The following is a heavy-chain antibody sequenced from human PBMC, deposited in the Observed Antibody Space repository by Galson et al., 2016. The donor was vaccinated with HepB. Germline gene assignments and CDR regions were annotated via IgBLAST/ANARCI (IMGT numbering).Heavy chain of an antibody. D-gene: IGHD2/OR15-2a*01. CDR2: ISNDGDST. CDR3: VKLSGGGWNIDYYGMDA. Sequence: SLRLSCAASGFTFSNYAVHWVRQAPGMGLEYVSAISNDGDSTYYADSVKGRFTISRDNTKNTVFLQMSSLRAEDTAVYYLVKLSGGGWNIDYYGMDAWGQGTTVTVSS. J-gene: IGHJ6*02. V-gene: IGHV3-64D*06. CDR1: GFTFSNYA.